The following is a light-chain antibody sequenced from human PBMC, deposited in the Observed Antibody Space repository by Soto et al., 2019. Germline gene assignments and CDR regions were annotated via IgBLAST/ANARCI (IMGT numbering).Light chain of an antibody. V-gene: IGKV1-5*01. CDR3: KQYNSYSWT. CDR2: DAS. CDR1: QSISSW. Sequence: DLQMTQSPSTLSASVEDRVTITCRASQSISSWLAWYPQKPGKAPKLLIYDASSLESGVPSRFSGSGSGTEFTLTISRLQPDDFATYYCKQYNSYSWTFAQGTKVDIK. J-gene: IGKJ1*01.